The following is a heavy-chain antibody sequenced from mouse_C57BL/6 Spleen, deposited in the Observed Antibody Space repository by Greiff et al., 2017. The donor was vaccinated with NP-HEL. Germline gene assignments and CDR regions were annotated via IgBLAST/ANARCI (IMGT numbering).Heavy chain of an antibody. CDR1: GFTFSSYT. V-gene: IGHV5-9*01. CDR3: ARRGIYYGNYEDAMDY. D-gene: IGHD2-1*01. Sequence: EVQGVESGGGLVKPGGSLKLSCAASGFTFSSYTMSWVRQTPEKRLEWVATISGGGGNTYYPDSVKGRFTISRDNAKNTLYLQMSSLRSEDTALYYCARRGIYYGNYEDAMDYWGQGTSVTVSS. CDR2: ISGGGGNT. J-gene: IGHJ4*01.